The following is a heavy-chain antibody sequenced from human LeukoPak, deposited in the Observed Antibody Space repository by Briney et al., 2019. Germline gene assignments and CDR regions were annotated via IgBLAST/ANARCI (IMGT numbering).Heavy chain of an antibody. D-gene: IGHD4-17*01. Sequence: GGSLRLSCAASGFTFSSYGMSWVRQAPGKGLEWVSAISGSGGSTYYADSVKGRFTISRDNSKNTLYLQMNSLRAEDTAVYYCARGVRGLHHFDYWGQGTLVTVSS. V-gene: IGHV3-23*01. J-gene: IGHJ4*02. CDR3: ARGVRGLHHFDY. CDR2: ISGSGGST. CDR1: GFTFSSYG.